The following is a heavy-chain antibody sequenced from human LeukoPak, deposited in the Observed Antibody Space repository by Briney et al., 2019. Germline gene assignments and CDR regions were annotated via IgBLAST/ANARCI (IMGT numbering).Heavy chain of an antibody. V-gene: IGHV4-61*02. CDR1: GGSISSGSYY. Sequence: PSETLSLTCTVSGGSISSGSYYWSWIRQPAGKGLEWIGRIYTSGSTNYNPSLKSRVTISVDTSKNQFSLKLSSVTAADTAVYYSARAPTIRGGNPSRVRGMDVWGQGTTVTVSS. D-gene: IGHD4-23*01. J-gene: IGHJ6*02. CDR3: ARAPTIRGGNPSRVRGMDV. CDR2: IYTSGST.